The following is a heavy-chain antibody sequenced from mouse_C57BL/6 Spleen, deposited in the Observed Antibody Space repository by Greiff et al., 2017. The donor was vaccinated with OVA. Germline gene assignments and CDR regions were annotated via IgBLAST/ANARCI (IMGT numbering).Heavy chain of an antibody. CDR1: GFNIKDYY. CDR3: ASPGYYGSLYLDV. D-gene: IGHD1-1*01. V-gene: IGHV14-2*01. Sequence: VQLKQSGAELVKPGASVKLSCTASGFNIKDYYMHWVKQRPEQGLEWIGRIDPEDGETKYAPKFQGKATLTADTSSNTAYLQLSSLTSEDTAVYCCASPGYYGSLYLDVWGTGTTVTDSS. J-gene: IGHJ1*03. CDR2: IDPEDGET.